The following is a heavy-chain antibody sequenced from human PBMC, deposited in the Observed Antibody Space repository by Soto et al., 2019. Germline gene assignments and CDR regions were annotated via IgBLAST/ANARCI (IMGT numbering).Heavy chain of an antibody. Sequence: EMQLVESGGGLVKPGGSLRLSCAASGFTFSSYGMNWVRQAPGKGLEWVASISSGSEYIYYADSLKGRLTISRDNARNSLYLQLNSLRAEDTAVYYCATDGAAGSVMEVWGQGTKGIVSS. V-gene: IGHV3-21*01. D-gene: IGHD6-13*01. J-gene: IGHJ6*02. CDR2: ISSGSEYI. CDR1: GFTFSSYG. CDR3: ATDGAAGSVMEV.